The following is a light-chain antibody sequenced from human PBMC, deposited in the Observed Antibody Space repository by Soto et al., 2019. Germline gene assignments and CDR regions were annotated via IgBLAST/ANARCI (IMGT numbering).Light chain of an antibody. CDR3: QQYNNWAPIS. J-gene: IGKJ5*01. CDR2: GSS. CDR1: QSVITN. V-gene: IGKV3-15*01. Sequence: IVMTHSPATLSVSPGERATLSCRTSQSVITNLASYQPKPDQAPRLLIYGSSTRATGIPARFSGSGSGTEFTLTISSLQSEDCAVYYCQQYNNWAPISFGQGTRLEIK.